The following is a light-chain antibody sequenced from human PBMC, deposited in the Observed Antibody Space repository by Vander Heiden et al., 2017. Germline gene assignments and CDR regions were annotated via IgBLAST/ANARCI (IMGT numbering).Light chain of an antibody. J-gene: IGLJ3*02. V-gene: IGLV1-47*01. Sequence: QSMLTQPPSASGTPGQRVTISCSGSSSNIGTNFVYWYQQLPGTAPKLLIYKNNQRPSGVPDRFSGSKSDTSASLAISGLRSEDEADYYCAAWDDSLSGRVFGGGTKLTVL. CDR3: AAWDDSLSGRV. CDR1: SSNIGTNF. CDR2: KNN.